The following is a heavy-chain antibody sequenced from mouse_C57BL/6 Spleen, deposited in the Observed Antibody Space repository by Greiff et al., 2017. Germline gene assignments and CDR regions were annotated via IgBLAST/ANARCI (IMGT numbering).Heavy chain of an antibody. V-gene: IGHV1-82*01. CDR1: GYAFSSSW. Sequence: QVQLQQSGPELVKPGASVKISCKASGYAFSSSWMNWVKQRPGKGLEWIGRIYPGDGDTNYNGKFKGKATLPADKSSSTAYMQLSRLTSEDSAVYFCARWAPDYDGGSYDGYFDVWGTGTTVTVSS. CDR2: IYPGDGDT. CDR3: ARWAPDYDGGSYDGYFDV. J-gene: IGHJ1*03. D-gene: IGHD1-1*01.